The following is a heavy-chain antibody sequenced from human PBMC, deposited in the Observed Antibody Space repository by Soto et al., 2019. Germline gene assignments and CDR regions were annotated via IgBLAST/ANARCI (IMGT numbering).Heavy chain of an antibody. D-gene: IGHD1-1*01. CDR1: GASISGFY. Sequence: SETLSLTCTVSGASISGFYWSWIRKSAGKGLEWIGRIYATGTTDYNPSLKSRVMMSVDTSKKQFSLKLRSVTAADTAVYYCVRDGTKTLRDWFDPWGQGISVTAPQ. CDR2: IYATGTT. V-gene: IGHV4-4*07. J-gene: IGHJ5*02. CDR3: VRDGTKTLRDWFDP.